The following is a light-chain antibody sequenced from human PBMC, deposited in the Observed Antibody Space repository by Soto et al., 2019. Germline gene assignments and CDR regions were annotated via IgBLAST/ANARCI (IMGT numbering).Light chain of an antibody. Sequence: EIVLTQSPGTLSLSPGERATLSCRASQSVSNSYLAWYQHRPGQAPRLLIFGASSRATGIPDRFSGSGSGTDFTLTISSLEPEDFAVYYCQQYTTSPRTFGQGTKVDIK. CDR2: GAS. V-gene: IGKV3-20*01. CDR3: QQYTTSPRT. CDR1: QSVSNSY. J-gene: IGKJ1*01.